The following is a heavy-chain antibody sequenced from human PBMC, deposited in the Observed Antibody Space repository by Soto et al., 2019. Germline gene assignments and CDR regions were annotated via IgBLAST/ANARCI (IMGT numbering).Heavy chain of an antibody. D-gene: IGHD4-17*01. CDR3: ARDLKDYGGNLFDY. CDR2: INAGNGNT. Sequence: ASVKVSCKASGYTFTSYAMHWVRQAPGQRLEWMGWINAGNGNTKYSQKFQGRVTITRDTSASTAYMELSSLRSEDTAVYYCARDLKDYGGNLFDYWGQGTLVTVSS. J-gene: IGHJ4*02. V-gene: IGHV1-3*01. CDR1: GYTFTSYA.